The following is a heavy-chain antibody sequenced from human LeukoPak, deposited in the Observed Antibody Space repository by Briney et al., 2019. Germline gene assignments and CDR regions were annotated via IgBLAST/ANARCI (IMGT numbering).Heavy chain of an antibody. V-gene: IGHV4-39*07. CDR1: GGSISSSSYY. J-gene: IGHJ3*02. CDR3: ARDPWWELFASLGSGAFDI. Sequence: PSETLSLTCTVSGGSISSSSYYWGWIRQPPGKGLEWIGSIYYSGSTYYNPSLKSRVTISVDTSKNQFSLKLSSVTAADTAVYYCARDPWWELFASLGSGAFDIWGQGTMVTVSS. CDR2: IYYSGST. D-gene: IGHD1-26*01.